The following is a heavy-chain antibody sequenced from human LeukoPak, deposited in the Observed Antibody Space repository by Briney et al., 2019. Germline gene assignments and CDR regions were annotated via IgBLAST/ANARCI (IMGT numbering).Heavy chain of an antibody. J-gene: IGHJ4*02. V-gene: IGHV3-21*06. CDR2: ISTSSSYI. Sequence: PGGSLRLSCAAYGFTFSSYAMSWVRQAPGKGLEWITSISTSSSYIWYADSVRGRFTVSRDDAKNTLYLQMNSLRAEDTAVYYCAKERDCATGRCAAYYFDYWSRGTLVTVSS. CDR3: AKERDCATGRCAAYYFDY. D-gene: IGHD2-8*01. CDR1: GFTFSSYA.